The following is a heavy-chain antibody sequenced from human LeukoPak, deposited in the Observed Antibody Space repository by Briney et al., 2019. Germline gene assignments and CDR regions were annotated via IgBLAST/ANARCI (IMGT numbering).Heavy chain of an antibody. V-gene: IGHV4-59*01. J-gene: IGHJ5*02. CDR3: ARVSWPGRGSRFDP. D-gene: IGHD2/OR15-2a*01. CDR1: GGSISSYY. Sequence: SETLSLTCAVYGGSISSYYWSWIRQPPGKVLEWIGYIYYGGSPNYNSSLKSRLTISVDTSKNQFSLKLSSVTAADTAVYYCARVSWPGRGSRFDPWGQGALVTVSS. CDR2: IYYGGSP.